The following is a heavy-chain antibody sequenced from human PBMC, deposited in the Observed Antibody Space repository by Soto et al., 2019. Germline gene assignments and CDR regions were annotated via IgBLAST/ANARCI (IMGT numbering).Heavy chain of an antibody. CDR3: AREYYGSGSYYYFDY. CDR1: GGSISSGGYY. D-gene: IGHD3-10*01. Sequence: PSETLSLTCTVSGGSISSGGYYWSWIRQHPGKGLEWIGYIYYSGSTYYNPSLKSRVTISVDTSKNQFSLKLSSVTAADTALYYRAREYYGSGSYYYFDYWGQGTLVTVSS. V-gene: IGHV4-31*03. J-gene: IGHJ4*02. CDR2: IYYSGST.